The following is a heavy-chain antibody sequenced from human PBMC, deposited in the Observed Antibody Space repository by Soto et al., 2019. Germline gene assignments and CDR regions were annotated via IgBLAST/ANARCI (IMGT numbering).Heavy chain of an antibody. V-gene: IGHV1-69*13. D-gene: IGHD3-16*01. CDR3: ARRGEYTYALAY. CDR1: GGTFSSHS. Sequence: SVKVSCKASGGTFSSHSISWVRQAPGQGLEWMGGIIPMFGTANYAQKFQGRVTITADESTSTAYMELSSLKSEDTAVYYCARRGEYTYALAYWGQATLVTVSS. J-gene: IGHJ4*02. CDR2: IIPMFGTA.